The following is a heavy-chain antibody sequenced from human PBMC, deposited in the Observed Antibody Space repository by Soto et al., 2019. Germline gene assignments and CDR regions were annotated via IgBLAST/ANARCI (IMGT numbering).Heavy chain of an antibody. CDR1: GFTFSDYT. CDR3: AKDHDPPVSACNRAANWFDA. Sequence: QVQLVQSGGGVVQPGRSLRLSCAASGFTFSDYTIHWVRQAPGKGLEWVAVISYDGNNKKYADSVEGRFTISRDNSKNRLYLPRNNLRDEDKAVYYCAKDHDPPVSACNRAANWFDAWGQGTLVTVSS. V-gene: IGHV3-30-3*01. D-gene: IGHD2-21*01. CDR2: ISYDGNNK. J-gene: IGHJ5*02.